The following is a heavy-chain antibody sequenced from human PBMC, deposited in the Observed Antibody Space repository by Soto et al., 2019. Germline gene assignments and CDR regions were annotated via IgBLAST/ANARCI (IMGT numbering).Heavy chain of an antibody. V-gene: IGHV3-23*01. Sequence: EVQLLESGGGLVQPGGSLRLSCAASGFTFSSYAMNWVRQAPGKGLEWVSAITGSVFSTYYADSVKGRFTISRDNSKNTLYLQMNSLRADDMAVYYCAKGCTTSCSEWIFDRWVQVTLVTVSA. J-gene: IGHJ5*02. CDR3: AKGCTTSCSEWIFDR. D-gene: IGHD2-2*01. CDR2: ITGSVFST. CDR1: GFTFSSYA.